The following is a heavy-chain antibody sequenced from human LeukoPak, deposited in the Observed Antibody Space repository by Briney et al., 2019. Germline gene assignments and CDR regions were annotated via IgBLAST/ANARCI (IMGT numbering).Heavy chain of an antibody. CDR2: INHSGGT. D-gene: IGHD1-26*01. Sequence: PSETLSLTCAVYGGSFSGYYRSWIRQPPGKGLEWIGEINHSGGTNYNPSLKSRVTISVDTSKNQFSLKLSSVTAADTAVYYCARRRSIVGATALGYWGQGTLVTVSS. CDR1: GGSFSGYY. V-gene: IGHV4-34*01. J-gene: IGHJ4*02. CDR3: ARRRSIVGATALGY.